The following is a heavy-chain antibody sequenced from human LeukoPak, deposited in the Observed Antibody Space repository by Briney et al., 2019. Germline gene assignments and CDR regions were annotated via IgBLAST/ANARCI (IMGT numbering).Heavy chain of an antibody. CDR2: ISSSGSTI. D-gene: IGHD4-17*01. Sequence: PGGSLRLSCAASGFTFSDYYMSWIRQAPGKGLEWVSYISSSGSTIYYADSVKGRFTISRDNAKNSLYLQMNSLRAEDTAVYYCARDRTTVTLEIDYWGQGTLVTVSS. CDR3: ARDRTTVTLEIDY. V-gene: IGHV3-11*04. J-gene: IGHJ4*02. CDR1: GFTFSDYY.